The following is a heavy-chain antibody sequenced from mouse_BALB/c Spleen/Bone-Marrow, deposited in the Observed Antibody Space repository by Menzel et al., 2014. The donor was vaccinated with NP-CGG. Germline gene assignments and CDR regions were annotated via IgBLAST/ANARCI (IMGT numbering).Heavy chain of an antibody. CDR1: GYSFTGYN. CDR2: IDPYYGGT. V-gene: IGHV1S135*01. CDR3: ARNHFGSNSLGY. D-gene: IGHD1-1*01. Sequence: VQLKQSGPELEKPSASVKISCKASGYSFTGYNMNWVKQSDGRSLEWIGNIDPYYGGTSYNQKFRGKATLTVDKSSSTAYMQLTSLTSEDSAVYYCARNHFGSNSLGYWGQGTLVTVSA. J-gene: IGHJ3*01.